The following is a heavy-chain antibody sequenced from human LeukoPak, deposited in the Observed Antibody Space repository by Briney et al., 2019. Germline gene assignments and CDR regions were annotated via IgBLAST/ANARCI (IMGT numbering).Heavy chain of an antibody. J-gene: IGHJ4*02. V-gene: IGHV4-61*08. CDR2: IYYSGST. Sequence: SETLSLTCTVSGGSVISGGYYWSWIWQPPGKGLEWIRYIYYSGSTTYNPSLKSRVTISVDTSKNKFSLKLSSVTAADTAVYYCARVPISTTARGYFDYWGQGTLVTVSS. CDR3: ARVPISTTARGYFDY. CDR1: GGSVISGGYY. D-gene: IGHD4-17*01.